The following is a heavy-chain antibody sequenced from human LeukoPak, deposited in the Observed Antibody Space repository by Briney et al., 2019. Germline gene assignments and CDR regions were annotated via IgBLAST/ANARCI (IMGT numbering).Heavy chain of an antibody. J-gene: IGHJ4*02. CDR1: GFIFSNYG. D-gene: IGHD2/OR15-2a*01. Sequence: GGTLRLSCAASGFIFSNYGMSWVRQAPGKGLEWVSAIRGNAGTTYYADSAKGRFTISRDNSQNTLSLQMNSLRTEDTAVYYCAKLSMAIWGAFDYWGQGTLVTVSS. V-gene: IGHV3-23*01. CDR2: IRGNAGTT. CDR3: AKLSMAIWGAFDY.